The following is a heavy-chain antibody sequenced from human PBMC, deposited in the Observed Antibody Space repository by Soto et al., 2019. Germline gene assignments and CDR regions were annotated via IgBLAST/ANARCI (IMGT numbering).Heavy chain of an antibody. CDR2: ISSSSSTI. J-gene: IGHJ4*02. Sequence: EVQLVESGGGLVQPGGSLRLSCAASGFTFSRYSMNWVRQAPGTGLEWVSYISSSSSTIYYADSVKGRFTISRDNAKNSLYLQMNSLRDEDTAVYYCARADPYGDYEIDYWGQGTLVTVSS. D-gene: IGHD4-17*01. CDR3: ARADPYGDYEIDY. CDR1: GFTFSRYS. V-gene: IGHV3-48*02.